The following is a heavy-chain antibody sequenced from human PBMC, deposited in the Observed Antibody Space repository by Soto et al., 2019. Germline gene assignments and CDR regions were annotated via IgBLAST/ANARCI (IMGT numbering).Heavy chain of an antibody. CDR3: ARDFLTVDSHRGGLVY. CDR1: GYTFTSYG. Sequence: QVQLVQSGAEVKKPGASVKVSCKASGYTFTSYGISWVRQAPGQGLEWMGWISAYNGNTNYAQKLQGRVTMTTDTSTSTADMELRRLRSDDTAVYYCARDFLTVDSHRGGLVYWGQGTLVTVSS. D-gene: IGHD2-15*01. V-gene: IGHV1-18*04. J-gene: IGHJ4*02. CDR2: ISAYNGNT.